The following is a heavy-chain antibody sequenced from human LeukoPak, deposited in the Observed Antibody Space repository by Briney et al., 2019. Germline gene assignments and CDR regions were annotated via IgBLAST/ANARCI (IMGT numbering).Heavy chain of an antibody. CDR2: IYYSGST. V-gene: IGHV4-59*01. J-gene: IGHJ5*02. D-gene: IGHD3-9*01. CDR1: GGSISSYY. CDR3: ARAILTGYFGEKGWFDP. Sequence: PSETLSLTCTVSGGSISSYYWSWIRQPPGKGLEWIGYIYYSGSTNYNPSLKSRVTISVDTSKNQFSLKLSSVTAADTAVYYCARAILTGYFGEKGWFDPWGQGTLVTVSS.